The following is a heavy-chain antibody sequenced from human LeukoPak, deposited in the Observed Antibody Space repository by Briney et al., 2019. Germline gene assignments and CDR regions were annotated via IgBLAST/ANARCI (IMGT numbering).Heavy chain of an antibody. CDR2: ISSSSSYI. J-gene: IGHJ4*02. CDR3: ARGRRSYYDSSGFWYFDY. D-gene: IGHD3-22*01. V-gene: IGHV3-21*01. Sequence: GGSLRLSCAASGFTFSSYSMNWVRQAPGKGLEWVSSISSSSSYIYYADSVKGRFTISRDNAKNSLYLQMNSLRAEDTAVHYCARGRRSYYDSSGFWYFDYWGQGTLVTVSS. CDR1: GFTFSSYS.